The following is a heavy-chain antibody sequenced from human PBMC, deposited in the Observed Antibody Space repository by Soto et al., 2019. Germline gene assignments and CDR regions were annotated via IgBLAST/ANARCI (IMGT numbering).Heavy chain of an antibody. V-gene: IGHV3-9*01. J-gene: IGHJ4*02. Sequence: DVQLVESGGGLVQPGRSLRLSCAASGFTFDDYAMHWVRQAPGKGLEWVSGISWNSGSIGYADSVKGRFTISRDNAKNSLYLQMSSLRAEDTALYYCAKDTRESLKAAGIAAAGPFDYWGQGTLVTVSS. CDR3: AKDTRESLKAAGIAAAGPFDY. CDR1: GFTFDDYA. D-gene: IGHD6-13*01. CDR2: ISWNSGSI.